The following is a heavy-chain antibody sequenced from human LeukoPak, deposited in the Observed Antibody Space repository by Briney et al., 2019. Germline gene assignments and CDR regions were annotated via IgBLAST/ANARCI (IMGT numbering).Heavy chain of an antibody. V-gene: IGHV4-39*01. J-gene: IGHJ6*03. CDR2: IYYSGST. CDR3: ARPPAATPPTGYYYMDV. Sequence: SETLSLTCTVSGGSISSSSYYWGWIRQPPGKGLEWIGSIYYSGSTYYNPSLKSRVTISVDTSKNQFSLKLSSVTAADTAVYYCARPPAATPPTGYYYMDVWGKGTTVTVSS. CDR1: GGSISSSSYY. D-gene: IGHD2-2*01.